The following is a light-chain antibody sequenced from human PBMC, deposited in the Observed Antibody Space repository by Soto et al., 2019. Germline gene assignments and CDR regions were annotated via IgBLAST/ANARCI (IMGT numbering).Light chain of an antibody. Sequence: DIQMTQSPSTLSASVGDRVTITCRASQSISSWLAWYQQKPGKAPKLLIYTASSLEIGVPSRFSGSGSGTEFTLTISSLQPDDFATYYCQQYNSYPWTFGQGTKVEIK. V-gene: IGKV1-5*03. CDR3: QQYNSYPWT. J-gene: IGKJ1*01. CDR1: QSISSW. CDR2: TAS.